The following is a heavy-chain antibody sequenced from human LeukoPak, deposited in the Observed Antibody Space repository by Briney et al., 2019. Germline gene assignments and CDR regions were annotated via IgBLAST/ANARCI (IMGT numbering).Heavy chain of an antibody. Sequence: SETLSLTSTVSGGSISSYYWGWIRQPPGKGLEWIGSIYYSGSTYYNPSLKSRVTISVDTSKNQFSLKLSSVTAADTAVYYCARDPVGGRIAADFDYWGQGTLVTVSS. V-gene: IGHV4-39*07. CDR3: ARDPVGGRIAADFDY. CDR1: GGSISSYY. J-gene: IGHJ4*02. CDR2: IYYSGST. D-gene: IGHD6-13*01.